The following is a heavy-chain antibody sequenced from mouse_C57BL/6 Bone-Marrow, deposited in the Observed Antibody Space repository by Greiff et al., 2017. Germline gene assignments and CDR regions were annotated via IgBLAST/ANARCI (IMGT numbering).Heavy chain of an antibody. V-gene: IGHV1-50*01. J-gene: IGHJ3*01. CDR3: ASPGACFAY. CDR1: GYTFTSYW. Sequence: QVQLQQPGAELVKPGASVKLSCKASGYTFTSYWMQWVKQRPGQGLEWIGEIDPSDSYTNYNQKVKGKATLTVDTSSSTAYMQLSSLTSEDSAVYYCASPGACFAYWGQGTLVTVSA. CDR2: IDPSDSYT. D-gene: IGHD4-1*01.